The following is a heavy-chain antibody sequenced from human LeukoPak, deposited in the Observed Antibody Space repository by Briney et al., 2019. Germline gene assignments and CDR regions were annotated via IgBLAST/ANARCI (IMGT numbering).Heavy chain of an antibody. CDR2: MVGSGKT. V-gene: IGHV3-23*01. D-gene: IGHD4-17*01. J-gene: IGHJ5*02. CDR1: GFSFSTYA. CDR3: AKGMHSGDGRWVFDP. Sequence: GGSLRLSCVASGFSFSTYAMTWVRQAPGKGLEWVSGMVGSGKTYYADSVKGRFTISRDNSKNTVYLQMNSLRVEDTAIYYCAKGMHSGDGRWVFDPWGRGTLVTVSS.